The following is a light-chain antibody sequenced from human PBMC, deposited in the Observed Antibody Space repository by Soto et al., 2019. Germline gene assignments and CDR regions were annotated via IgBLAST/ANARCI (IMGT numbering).Light chain of an antibody. CDR3: QQSYSTPPWT. V-gene: IGKV1-39*01. J-gene: IGKJ1*01. CDR1: QSISSY. Sequence: DIQMTQSPSSLSASVGDRVTITCRASQSISSYLNWYQQKPGKAPKLLIYAASSLQSGVPSRFSGSGAGTDFTLTISSLQPEDFATYYCQQSYSTPPWTCGRGTKVEIK. CDR2: AAS.